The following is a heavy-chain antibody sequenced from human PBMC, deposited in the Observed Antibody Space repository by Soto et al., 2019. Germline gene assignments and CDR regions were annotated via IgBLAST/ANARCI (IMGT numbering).Heavy chain of an antibody. CDR2: INAGNGNT. J-gene: IGHJ6*03. Sequence: ASVKVGCKASGYTLTSYAMQWVRKAPGQRLEWMGWINAGNGNTKYSQKFQGRVTITRDTSASTAYMGLSSLISEDTAVYYCARQFLSSRFWSGYYYYMDVWGKRTTVTVSS. CDR1: GYTLTSYA. V-gene: IGHV1-3*01. CDR3: ARQFLSSRFWSGYYYYMDV. D-gene: IGHD3-3*01.